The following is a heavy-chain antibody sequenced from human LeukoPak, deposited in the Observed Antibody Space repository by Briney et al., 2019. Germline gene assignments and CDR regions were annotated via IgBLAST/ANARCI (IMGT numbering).Heavy chain of an antibody. CDR2: IIPIYGTP. D-gene: IGHD2-2*01. Sequence: ASVKVSCKASGGTLSGYAISWVRQAPGQGLEGIGGIIPIYGTPHSAQKFQGRVTITTDESTSTAFMDLSSLRSEDTAVYYCARDYCSSTSCYLDYWGQGTLVTVSS. J-gene: IGHJ4*02. CDR1: GGTLSGYA. CDR3: ARDYCSSTSCYLDY. V-gene: IGHV1-69*05.